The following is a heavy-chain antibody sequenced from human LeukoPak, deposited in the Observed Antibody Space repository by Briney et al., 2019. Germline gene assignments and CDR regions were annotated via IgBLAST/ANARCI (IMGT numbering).Heavy chain of an antibody. J-gene: IGHJ5*02. Sequence: GGSLRLSCAASGFSFSTYWMNWVRQAPGKGLEWVGRIRSNSDGGTIDYAAPVKGRFTLSRDDSKDTLYLQMNSLQTEDTAVYYCATDFYDSTWGQGTLVTVSS. D-gene: IGHD3-22*01. CDR1: GFSFSTYW. CDR2: IRSNSDGGTI. V-gene: IGHV3-15*07. CDR3: ATDFYDST.